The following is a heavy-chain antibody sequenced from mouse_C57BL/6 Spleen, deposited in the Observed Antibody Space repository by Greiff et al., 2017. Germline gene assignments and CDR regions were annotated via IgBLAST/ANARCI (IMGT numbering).Heavy chain of an antibody. CDR2: IYPGSGST. CDR1: GYTFTSYW. CDR3: ARQGYSNYVFAY. D-gene: IGHD2-5*01. Sequence: QVQLQQPGAELVKPGASVKMSCKASGYTFTSYWLTWVKQRPGQGLEWIGDIYPGSGSTNYNEKFKSKATLTVDTSSSTAYMQLSSLTSEDSAVYYCARQGYSNYVFAYWGQGTLVTVSA. V-gene: IGHV1-55*01. J-gene: IGHJ3*01.